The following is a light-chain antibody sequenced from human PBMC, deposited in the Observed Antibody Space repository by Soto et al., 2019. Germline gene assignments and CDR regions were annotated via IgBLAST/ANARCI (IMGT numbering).Light chain of an antibody. CDR2: EVT. V-gene: IGLV2-8*01. J-gene: IGLJ1*01. CDR1: SSAVGANNY. CDR3: SSYAGTNRV. Sequence: QSVLTQPPSASGSPGQSVTISFTGTSSAVGANNYVSWYQQHPGKAPKLMIYEVTKRPSGVPDRFSGSKSGNTASLTVSGLQAEDEADYYCSSYAGTNRVFGTGTKLTVL.